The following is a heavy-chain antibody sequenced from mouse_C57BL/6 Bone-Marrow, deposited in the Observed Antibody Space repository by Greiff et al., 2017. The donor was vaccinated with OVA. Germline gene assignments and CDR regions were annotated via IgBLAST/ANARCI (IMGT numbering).Heavy chain of an antibody. CDR3: ASLFAY. Sequence: QVQLQQSGPELVKPGASVQISCKASGYAFSSSWMNWVKQRPGKGLEWIGRIYPGDGDTNYNGKFQGKATLTADKSSSTAYMQLSSLTSEVSAVYFCASLFAYWGQGTLVTVSA. CDR2: IYPGDGDT. V-gene: IGHV1-82*01. CDR1: GYAFSSSW. J-gene: IGHJ3*01.